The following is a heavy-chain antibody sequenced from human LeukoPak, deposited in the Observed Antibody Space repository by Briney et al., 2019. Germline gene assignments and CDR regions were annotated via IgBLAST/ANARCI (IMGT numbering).Heavy chain of an antibody. CDR3: AKGATRRGRSTPYYFDY. CDR2: ISGSGGST. Sequence: GGSLRLSCAASGFTFSNYAMSWVRQAPGKGLEWVSAISGSGGSTYYADSVKGRFTICRDNSKNTLYLQMNSLRAEDTAVYYCAKGATRRGRSTPYYFDYWGQGTLVTVSS. V-gene: IGHV3-23*01. J-gene: IGHJ4*02. CDR1: GFTFSNYA. D-gene: IGHD2-15*01.